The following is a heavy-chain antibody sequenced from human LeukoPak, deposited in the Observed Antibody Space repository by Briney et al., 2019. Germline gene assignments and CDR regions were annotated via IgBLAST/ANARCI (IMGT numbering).Heavy chain of an antibody. CDR2: IWYDGSNK. D-gene: IGHD6-19*01. CDR3: ARAGYSRGWYDY. Sequence: QPGRSLRLSCAASGFTFSSYGMHWVRQAPGKGLVWVAVIWYDGSNKYYADSVKGRFTISRDNSKNTLYLQMNSLRAEDTAAYYCARAGYSRGWYDYWGQGTLVTVSS. J-gene: IGHJ4*02. CDR1: GFTFSSYG. V-gene: IGHV3-33*01.